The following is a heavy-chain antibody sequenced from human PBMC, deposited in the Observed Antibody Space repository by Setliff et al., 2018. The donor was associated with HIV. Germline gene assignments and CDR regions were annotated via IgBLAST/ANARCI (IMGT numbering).Heavy chain of an antibody. J-gene: IGHJ2*01. CDR2: VYDSGNT. D-gene: IGHD5-18*01. V-gene: IGHV4-38-2*01. Sequence: LSLTCAIPDQLISSGNYWGWIRQPPGRGLEWIGSVYDSGNTYYNPSRKSRATISVDKSKNHLSLKLTSVTAADTAVNYCARVGLWTRRFFDVWGRGTLVTVSS. CDR3: ARVGLWTRRFFDV. CDR1: DQLISSGNY.